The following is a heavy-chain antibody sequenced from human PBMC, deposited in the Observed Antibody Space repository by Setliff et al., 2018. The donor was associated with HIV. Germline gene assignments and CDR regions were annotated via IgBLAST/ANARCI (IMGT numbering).Heavy chain of an antibody. CDR3: ARGGVAVGDMTPSDY. Sequence: ASVKVSCKASGYTFTNHGFSWVRQAPGQGLEWLGWISTYNGNTNYAQKFQGRVTMTTDTSTSTAYMDLRRLRSDDTAVYYCARGGVAVGDMTPSDYWGQGTLVTVSS. CDR2: ISTYNGNT. V-gene: IGHV1-18*01. D-gene: IGHD6-19*01. J-gene: IGHJ4*02. CDR1: GYTFTNHG.